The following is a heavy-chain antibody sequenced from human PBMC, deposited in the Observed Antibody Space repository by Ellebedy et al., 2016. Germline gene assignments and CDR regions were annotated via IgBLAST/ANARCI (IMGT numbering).Heavy chain of an antibody. V-gene: IGHV3-66*01. CDR1: GFSLSDNA. Sequence: GESLKISXAASGFSLSDNAMSWVRQAPGKGLEWVSTIYSSGGTSHADAVKGRFTISRDNGKNTIFVQMNSLRVEDTTVYYCARAPRYCGGDCYHFDYWGQGTLVTVSS. CDR2: IYSSGGT. J-gene: IGHJ4*02. CDR3: ARAPRYCGGDCYHFDY. D-gene: IGHD2-21*02.